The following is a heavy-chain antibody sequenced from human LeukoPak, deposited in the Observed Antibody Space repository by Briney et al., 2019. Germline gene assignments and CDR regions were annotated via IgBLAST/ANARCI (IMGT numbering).Heavy chain of an antibody. CDR2: INESGST. Sequence: SETLSLTCAVYGGPFSHYYWTWIRQPPGKGLEWIGEINESGSTNYDPSLKSRVTISVDTSKTHFSLNLTSVTAADTAVYYCASRIGGYLYYFGMDVWGQGTTVTVSS. V-gene: IGHV4-34*01. D-gene: IGHD3-10*01. CDR1: GGPFSHYY. J-gene: IGHJ6*02. CDR3: ASRIGGYLYYFGMDV.